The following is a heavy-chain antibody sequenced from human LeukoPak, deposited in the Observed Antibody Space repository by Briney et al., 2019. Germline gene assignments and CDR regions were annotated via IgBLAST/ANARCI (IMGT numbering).Heavy chain of an antibody. CDR3: ARERDGSGTQRGLDY. Sequence: PSETLSLTCTVSGYSISSGYYWGWIRQPPGKGLEWIGTIYHSGSTYYNPSLKSRVTISVDTSKNQFSLKLSSVTAADTAVYYCARERDGSGTQRGLDYWGQGTLVTVSS. CDR1: GYSISSGYY. D-gene: IGHD3-10*01. CDR2: IYHSGST. J-gene: IGHJ4*02. V-gene: IGHV4-38-2*02.